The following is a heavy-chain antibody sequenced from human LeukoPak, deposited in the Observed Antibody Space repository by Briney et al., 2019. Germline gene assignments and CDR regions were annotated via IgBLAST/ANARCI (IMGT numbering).Heavy chain of an antibody. Sequence: GGSLRLSCAASGFTFSSYWMHWVRQAPGKGLEWVAVISYDGSNKYYADSVKGRFTISRDNSKNTLYLQMNSLRAEDTAVYYCAKDPRGYDMGYFDYWGQGTLVTVSS. CDR1: GFTFSSYW. V-gene: IGHV3-30*18. CDR2: ISYDGSNK. J-gene: IGHJ4*02. D-gene: IGHD3-9*01. CDR3: AKDPRGYDMGYFDY.